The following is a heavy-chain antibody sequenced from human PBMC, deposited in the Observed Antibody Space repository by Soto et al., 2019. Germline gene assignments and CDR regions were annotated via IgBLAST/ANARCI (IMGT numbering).Heavy chain of an antibody. J-gene: IGHJ4*02. CDR3: ARGREIVSLGFDY. CDR1: GGTFSSYA. D-gene: IGHD3-16*01. V-gene: IGHV1-69*01. CDR2: IIPSFGTA. Sequence: QVQLVQSGAEVKKPGSSVKVSCKASGGTFSSYAISWVRQAPGQGLEWLGGIIPSFGTANYEQKFQGRVTITADEATSTAYMELRSLRSEDTAVYYCARGREIVSLGFDYWGQGTLVTVSS.